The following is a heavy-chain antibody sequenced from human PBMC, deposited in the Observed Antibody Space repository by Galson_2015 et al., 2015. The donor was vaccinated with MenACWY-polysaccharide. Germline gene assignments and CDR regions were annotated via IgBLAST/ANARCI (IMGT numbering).Heavy chain of an antibody. CDR1: GFTFSSYG. CDR2: ISYDGSNK. J-gene: IGHJ5*01. D-gene: IGHD2-8*02. V-gene: IGHV3-30*18. Sequence: SLRLSCAASGFTFSSYGMHWVRQAPGKGLEWVAVISYDGSNKYYADSVKGRFTISRDNSKNTLYLQMNSLRAEDTAVYYGAKLFGIRVNSPLVVLNSGAQG. CDR3: AKLFGIRVNSPLVVLNS.